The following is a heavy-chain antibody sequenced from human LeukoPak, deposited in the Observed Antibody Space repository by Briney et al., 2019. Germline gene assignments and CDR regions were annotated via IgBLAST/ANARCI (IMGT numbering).Heavy chain of an antibody. J-gene: IGHJ3*02. Sequence: PGGSLRLSCAASGFTFSSFAMSWVRQAPGKGLEWVAIIKQDGTEKYYVDSVKGRFTISRDNAKKTLYLQMNSLRAEDTAVYYCARDPTVTNFHDAFDIWGQGTMVTVSS. V-gene: IGHV3-7*05. CDR1: GFTFSSFA. D-gene: IGHD4-17*01. CDR3: ARDPTVTNFHDAFDI. CDR2: IKQDGTEK.